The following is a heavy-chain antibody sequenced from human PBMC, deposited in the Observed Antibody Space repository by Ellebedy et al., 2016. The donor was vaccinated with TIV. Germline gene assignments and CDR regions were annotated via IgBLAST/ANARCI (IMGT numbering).Heavy chain of an antibody. J-gene: IGHJ4*02. CDR3: ATIDQY. V-gene: IGHV3-74*01. CDR2: IANDGSGT. CDR1: GFTFSNAW. Sequence: GESLKISCAASGFTFSNAWMNSVRQAPGKGLEWVSRIANDGSGTSYADSVKGRFIISRDSAKNTLYLQMNSLRSEDTAVYYCATIDQYWGQGTLVTVSS.